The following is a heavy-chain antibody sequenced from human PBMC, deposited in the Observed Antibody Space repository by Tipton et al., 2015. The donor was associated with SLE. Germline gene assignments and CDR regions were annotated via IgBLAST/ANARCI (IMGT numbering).Heavy chain of an antibody. V-gene: IGHV4-31*03. Sequence: TLSLTCTVSGGSISSGGHYLSWIRQHPGKGLEWIGYIYYSGSTFYNPSLNSRVTISVDTSKNQFSLKLTSVTAADTAVYFCARRDGGGFFYLWGRGSLVTVSS. D-gene: IGHD3-16*01. CDR2: IYYSGST. J-gene: IGHJ2*01. CDR1: GGSISSGGHY. CDR3: ARRDGGGFFYL.